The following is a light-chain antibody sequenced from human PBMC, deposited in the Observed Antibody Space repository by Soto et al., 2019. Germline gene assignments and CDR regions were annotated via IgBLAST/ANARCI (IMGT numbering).Light chain of an antibody. J-gene: IGKJ2*01. CDR1: PSISYN. CDR2: DAS. V-gene: IGKV3-11*01. Sequence: IVLTQSPATLSLSPGERATLSCRASPSISYNLAWYQQKPGQAPRLLIYDASNRATGVPARFSGSGSGTDFTLSISSLEPEDFAVYYCQQRGDWPLYTFGQGSRLEIK. CDR3: QQRGDWPLYT.